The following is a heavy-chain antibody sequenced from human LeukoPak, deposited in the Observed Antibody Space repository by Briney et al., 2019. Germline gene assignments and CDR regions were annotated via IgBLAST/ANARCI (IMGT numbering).Heavy chain of an antibody. CDR3: ARDYYDSWDWFDP. J-gene: IGHJ5*02. Sequence: SETLSLTCTVSGGSISSSGYYWSWIRQHPGKGLEWIGYIYYSGSTYYNPSLKSRVTISVDTSKNQFSLKLSSVTAADTAVYYCARDYYDSWDWFDPWGQGTLVTVSS. CDR2: IYYSGST. D-gene: IGHD3-22*01. CDR1: GGSISSSGYY. V-gene: IGHV4-31*03.